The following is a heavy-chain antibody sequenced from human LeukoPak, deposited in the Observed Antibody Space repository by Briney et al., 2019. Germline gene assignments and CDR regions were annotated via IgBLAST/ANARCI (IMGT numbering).Heavy chain of an antibody. CDR2: IYYTGST. CDR3: ARRAGTTVTTKFDY. Sequence: PSETLSLTCAVSGGSISSGGYSWSWIRQPPGKGLDWIGYIYYTGSTFYNPSLKSRLTISVDTSKNQFSLKLSSVTAADTAIYYCARRAGTTVTTKFDYWGQGTLVTVSS. D-gene: IGHD4-17*01. V-gene: IGHV4-30-4*07. CDR1: GGSISSGGYS. J-gene: IGHJ4*02.